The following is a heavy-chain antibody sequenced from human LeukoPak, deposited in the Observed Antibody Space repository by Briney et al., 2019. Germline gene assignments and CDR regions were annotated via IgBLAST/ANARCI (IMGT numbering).Heavy chain of an antibody. D-gene: IGHD6-13*01. V-gene: IGHV3-30*18. CDR3: AKTRGIAAAAPQYYFDY. J-gene: IGHJ4*02. CDR1: GFTFSSYG. CDR2: ISYDGSNK. Sequence: PGGSLRLSCAASGFTFSSYGMHWVRQAPGKGLEWVAVISYDGSNKYYADSVKGRFTISRDNSKNTLYLQMNSLRAEDTAVYYCAKTRGIAAAAPQYYFDYWGQGTLVTVSS.